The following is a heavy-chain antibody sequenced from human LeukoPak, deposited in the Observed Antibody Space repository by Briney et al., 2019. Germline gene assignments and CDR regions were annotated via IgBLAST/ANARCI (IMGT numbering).Heavy chain of an antibody. V-gene: IGHV1-3*01. CDR2: INAGNSPT. CDR3: ARGRWVGTTQAYYLDY. CDR1: GYAFTNYA. D-gene: IGHD1-26*01. J-gene: IGHJ4*02. Sequence: ASVKVSCKDSGYAFTNYAIQWVRQAPGQRLEWMGWINAGNSPTRYSPKLGRSVTIAGDTSASTAYMVLSSLTSDDTALYFWARGRWVGTTQAYYLDYWGQGTLVTVSS.